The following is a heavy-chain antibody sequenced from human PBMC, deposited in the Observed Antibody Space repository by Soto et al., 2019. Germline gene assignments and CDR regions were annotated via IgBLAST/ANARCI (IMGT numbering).Heavy chain of an antibody. CDR1: GCTFRTYA. CDR2: ITTSSDIT. V-gene: IGHV3-23*01. CDR3: AKEPPGRWLRYFDS. Sequence: GGSLRLSCVASGCTFRTYAMICVRQAPGKGLEWVAGITTSSDITSYADSVKGRFTISRDNSRSTLYLHVNSLTAEDTAVYYCAKEPPGRWLRYFDSWGQGTLVTGSS. J-gene: IGHJ4*02. D-gene: IGHD5-12*01.